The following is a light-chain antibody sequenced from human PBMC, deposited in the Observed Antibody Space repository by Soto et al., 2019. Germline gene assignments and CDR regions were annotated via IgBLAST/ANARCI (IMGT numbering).Light chain of an antibody. CDR1: QSVSSN. V-gene: IGKV3-15*01. CDR3: QQYNNWPVT. J-gene: IGKJ2*01. Sequence: EIVMTQSPATLSVSPGERATLSCRASQSVSSNLAWYQQKPGQAPRLLIYGASTRATGIPARFSGSGSGTEFPLTISSLQSEDFAVYYCQQYNNWPVTVGQGTKLEIK. CDR2: GAS.